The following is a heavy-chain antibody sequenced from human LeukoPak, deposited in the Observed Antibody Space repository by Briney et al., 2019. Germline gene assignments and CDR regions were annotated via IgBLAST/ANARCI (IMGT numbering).Heavy chain of an antibody. CDR3: AREGYYGSGSYPSFDY. V-gene: IGHV3-30*19. CDR1: GFTFSNYG. CDR2: ISYDGSNK. Sequence: GGSLRLSCAASGFTFSNYGMHWVRQAPGKGLEWVAVISYDGSNKYYADSVKGRFTISRDNSKNTLYLQMNSLRAEDTAVYYCAREGYYGSGSYPSFDYWGQGTLVTVSS. D-gene: IGHD3-10*01. J-gene: IGHJ4*02.